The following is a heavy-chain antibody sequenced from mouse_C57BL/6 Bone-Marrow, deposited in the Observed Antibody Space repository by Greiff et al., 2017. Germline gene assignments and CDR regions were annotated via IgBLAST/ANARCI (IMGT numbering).Heavy chain of an antibody. J-gene: IGHJ3*01. V-gene: IGHV5-4*01. Sequence: VQLQQSGGGLVKPGGSLKLSCAASGFTFSSYAMSWVRQTPEKRLEWVATISDGGSYTYYPDNVQGRFTISRENAKNNLYLQMSHLKSEDTAMYYCARDPIYYDYDGPWFAYWGQGTLVTVSA. CDR1: GFTFSSYA. D-gene: IGHD2-4*01. CDR2: ISDGGSYT. CDR3: ARDPIYYDYDGPWFAY.